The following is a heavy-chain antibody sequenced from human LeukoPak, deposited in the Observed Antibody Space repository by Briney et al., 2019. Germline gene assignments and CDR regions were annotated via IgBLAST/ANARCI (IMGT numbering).Heavy chain of an antibody. CDR3: ARGQDYYDSSGYWGY. D-gene: IGHD3-22*01. Sequence: GASVKVSCTASGYTFTSYGISWVRQAPGQGLEWMGWISAYNGNTNYAQKLQGRVTMTTDTSTSTAYMELRSLRSDDTAVYYCARGQDYYDSSGYWGYWGQGTLVTVSS. J-gene: IGHJ4*02. V-gene: IGHV1-18*01. CDR1: GYTFTSYG. CDR2: ISAYNGNT.